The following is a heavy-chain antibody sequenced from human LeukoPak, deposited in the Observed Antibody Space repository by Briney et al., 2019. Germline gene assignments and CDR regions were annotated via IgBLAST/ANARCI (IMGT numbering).Heavy chain of an antibody. Sequence: PSETLSLTCTVSGGSISSSSYYWGWIRQPPGKGLEWIGSIYYSGSTYYNPSLKSRVTISVDTSKNQFSLKLSSVTAADTAVYYCASLGPPYSSGWYDYWGQGTLVTVSS. J-gene: IGHJ4*02. CDR2: IYYSGST. V-gene: IGHV4-39*01. CDR1: GGSISSSSYY. CDR3: ASLGPPYSSGWYDY. D-gene: IGHD6-19*01.